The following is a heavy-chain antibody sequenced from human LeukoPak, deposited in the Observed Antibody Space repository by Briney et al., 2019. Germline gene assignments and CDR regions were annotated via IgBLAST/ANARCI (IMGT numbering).Heavy chain of an antibody. CDR1: GFTSDDYA. CDR2: ISWDGGST. CDR3: AKDASTSSGWYYFDY. J-gene: IGHJ4*02. V-gene: IGHV3-43D*03. Sequence: TGGSLRLSCAASGFTSDDYAMHWVRQAPGKGLEWVSLISWDGGSTYYADSVKGRFTISRDNSKNSLYLQMNSLRAEDTALYYCAKDASTSSGWYYFDYWGQGTLVTVSS. D-gene: IGHD6-19*01.